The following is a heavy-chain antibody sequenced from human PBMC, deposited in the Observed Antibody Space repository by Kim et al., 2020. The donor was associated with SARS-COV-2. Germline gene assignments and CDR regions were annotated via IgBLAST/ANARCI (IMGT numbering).Heavy chain of an antibody. Sequence: GGSLRLSCTASGFTFGDYAMSWFRQAPGKGLEWVGFIRSKAYGGTTEYAASVKGRFTISRDDSKSIAYLQMNSLKTEDTAVYYCTRARVSRTVTTGIGDYWGQGTLVTVSS. CDR3: TRARVSRTVTTGIGDY. CDR2: IRSKAYGGTT. CDR1: GFTFGDYA. D-gene: IGHD4-17*01. V-gene: IGHV3-49*03. J-gene: IGHJ4*02.